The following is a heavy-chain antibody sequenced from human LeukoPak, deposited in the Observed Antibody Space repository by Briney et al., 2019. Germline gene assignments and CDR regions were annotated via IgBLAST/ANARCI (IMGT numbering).Heavy chain of an antibody. D-gene: IGHD3-10*01. CDR1: GASISSISYY. CDR3: ATSLWFGELFPKTFDF. V-gene: IGHV4-39*01. Sequence: SETLSLTCTVSGASISSISYYWGWIRQPPGKGLEWIGSIYNSGTTYYNPSLKTRVTISVDTSKNQFSLKLSSVTAADTAVYYCATSLWFGELFPKTFDFWGQGILVTVSS. J-gene: IGHJ4*02. CDR2: IYNSGTT.